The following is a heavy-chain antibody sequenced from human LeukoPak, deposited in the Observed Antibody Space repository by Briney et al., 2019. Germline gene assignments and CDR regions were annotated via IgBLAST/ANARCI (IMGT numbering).Heavy chain of an antibody. CDR1: GFSFKDYG. CDR2: INWNGGGT. J-gene: IGHJ6*02. Sequence: GGSLRLSCAATGFSFKDYGMHWVRQPPGRGLEWVSAINWNGGGTDYADSVKGRFTISRDNAKNSLYLQLSSLRPEDTALYYCAKHLAATNTYIFFGLDVWGQGTSVTVSS. CDR3: AKHLAATNTYIFFGLDV. V-gene: IGHV3-9*01. D-gene: IGHD1-26*01.